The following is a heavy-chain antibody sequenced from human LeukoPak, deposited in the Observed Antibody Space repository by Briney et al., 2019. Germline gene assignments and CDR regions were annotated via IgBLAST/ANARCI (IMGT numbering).Heavy chain of an antibody. J-gene: IGHJ4*02. Sequence: PGGSLRLSCAASGFTFSSYWMSWVRQAPGKGLEGVANIKQDGSEQYYVDSVKGRFTISRDNAKNSLYLQMNSLRAEDTAVYYCAKDSADIVLMVYATCYFDYWGQGTLVTVSS. V-gene: IGHV3-7*01. CDR1: GFTFSSYW. CDR2: IKQDGSEQ. D-gene: IGHD2-8*01. CDR3: AKDSADIVLMVYATCYFDY.